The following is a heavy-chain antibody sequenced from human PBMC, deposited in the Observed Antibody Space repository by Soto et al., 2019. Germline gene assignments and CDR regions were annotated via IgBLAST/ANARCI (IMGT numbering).Heavy chain of an antibody. Sequence: QVQLQESDPGLVKPSQTLSLTCTVSGGSISSGGYYWSWIRQHPGKGLEWIGYIYYSGSTYYNPSLKSRVTISGDTSKNQFSLKLSSVTAADTAVYYCARYGYSYGPNPLLYWGQGTLVTVSS. CDR2: IYYSGST. V-gene: IGHV4-31*03. CDR1: GGSISSGGYY. J-gene: IGHJ4*02. D-gene: IGHD5-18*01. CDR3: ARYGYSYGPNPLLY.